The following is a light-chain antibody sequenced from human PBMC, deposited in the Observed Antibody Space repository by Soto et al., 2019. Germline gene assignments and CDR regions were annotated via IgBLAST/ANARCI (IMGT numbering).Light chain of an antibody. V-gene: IGKV3-20*01. Sequence: EIVLTQSPGTLSLSPGERATLSCRASQSVSSSYLAWYQHKPGQAPRLLIYGASSRATGIPVRFSGSGSGKEFTLTISRLEPEDFAVYYCKQYGTSPYTFGHGTKLEIK. CDR3: KQYGTSPYT. CDR2: GAS. J-gene: IGKJ2*01. CDR1: QSVSSSY.